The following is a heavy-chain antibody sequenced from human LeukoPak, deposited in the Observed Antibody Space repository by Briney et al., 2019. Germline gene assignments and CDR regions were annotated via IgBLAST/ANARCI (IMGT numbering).Heavy chain of an antibody. CDR1: GGSISSYY. J-gene: IGHJ4*02. CDR2: IYYSGST. Sequence: SETLSLTCTVSGGSISSYYWSWIRQPLGKGLEWIGYIYYSGSTNYNPSLKSRVTISVDTSKNQFSLKLSSVTAADTAVYYCARDGGGDLGDYWGQGTLVTVSS. V-gene: IGHV4-59*01. CDR3: ARDGGGDLGDY. D-gene: IGHD3-10*01.